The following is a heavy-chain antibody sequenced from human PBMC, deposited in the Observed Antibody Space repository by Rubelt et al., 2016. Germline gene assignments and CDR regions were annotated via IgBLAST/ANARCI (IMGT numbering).Heavy chain of an antibody. V-gene: IGHV1-18*01. J-gene: IGHJ4*02. CDR3: ARDPYGDRHHDY. CDR2: VSAFNGNT. D-gene: IGHD4-17*01. CDR1: GYTFTNYD. Sequence: QVQLVQSGAEVKKPGASVKVSCKASGYTFTNYDIIWVRQAPGQGLEWMGWVSAFNGNTNYAQKLQGRVTMTTDTATSTAYMELRSLRSDDTAVYYCARDPYGDRHHDYWGQGTLVTVSS.